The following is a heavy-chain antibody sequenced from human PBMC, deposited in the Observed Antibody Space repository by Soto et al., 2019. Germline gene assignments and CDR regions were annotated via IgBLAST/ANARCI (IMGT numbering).Heavy chain of an antibody. CDR2: IYYSGST. CDR3: ARGTPTVTTPGAYFDY. D-gene: IGHD4-17*01. Sequence: PSETLSLTCTVSGGSISSGGYYWSWIRQHPGKGLEWIGYIYYSGSTYYNPSLKSRVTIPVDTSKNQFSLKLSSVTAADTAVYYCARGTPTVTTPGAYFDYWGQGTLVTVSS. J-gene: IGHJ4*02. V-gene: IGHV4-31*03. CDR1: GGSISSGGYY.